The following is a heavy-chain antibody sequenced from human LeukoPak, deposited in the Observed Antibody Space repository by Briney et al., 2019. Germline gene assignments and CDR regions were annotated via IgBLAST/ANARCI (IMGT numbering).Heavy chain of an antibody. CDR2: INPSGGSI. J-gene: IGHJ6*03. Sequence: ASVKVSCKASGYIFTSYYMYWVRQAPGQGLEWMGIINPSGGSIRYAQKFQGRVTMTRDTSTSTVYMELSSLRSEDTAVYYCARGRRSVAANYYYYYMDVWGKGTTVTVSS. CDR1: GYIFTSYY. D-gene: IGHD2-15*01. V-gene: IGHV1-46*01. CDR3: ARGRRSVAANYYYYYMDV.